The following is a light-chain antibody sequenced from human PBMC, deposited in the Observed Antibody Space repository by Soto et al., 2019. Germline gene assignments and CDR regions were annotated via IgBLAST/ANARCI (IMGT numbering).Light chain of an antibody. V-gene: IGKV4-1*01. CDR3: QQYYSTPRT. Sequence: IVITQSPGSLALSLCDRATINWKCIQSFLYSSDNKNYLAWYQQKPGQPPKLLIYWASTRESGVPDRFSGSGSGTDFTLTISSLQAGDVAVYYCQQYYSTPRTFGQGTRLEIK. CDR2: WAS. J-gene: IGKJ5*01. CDR1: QSFLYSSDNKNY.